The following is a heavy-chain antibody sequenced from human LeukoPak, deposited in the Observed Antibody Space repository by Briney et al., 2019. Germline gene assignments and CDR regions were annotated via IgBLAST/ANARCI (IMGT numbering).Heavy chain of an antibody. Sequence: GGSLRLSCAASGFTVSTNYMSWVRQAPGKGLEWVSVIYVGGSTYYADSVKGRLTISRDNSKNTLYLQMNSVRPEDTAVYYCARSPVTMVVGCSWGQGTLVTVSS. CDR1: GFTVSTNY. J-gene: IGHJ5*02. CDR2: IYVGGST. D-gene: IGHD3-10*01. V-gene: IGHV3-66*01. CDR3: ARSPVTMVVGCS.